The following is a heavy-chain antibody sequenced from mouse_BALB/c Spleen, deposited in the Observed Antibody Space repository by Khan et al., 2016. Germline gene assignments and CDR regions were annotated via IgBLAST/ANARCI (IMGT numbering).Heavy chain of an antibody. CDR2: ISSGGGST. CDR3: ASHDGYDGGFAY. J-gene: IGHJ3*01. V-gene: IGHV5-12-1*01. CDR1: GFAFSSYD. D-gene: IGHD2-2*01. Sequence: EVELVESGGGLVKPGASLKLSCAASGFAFSSYDMSWVRQTPEKRLEWVAYISSGGGSTYYPDTVKGRATITRDNAKNTLYLQMSSLKSEDTAMSYCASHDGYDGGFAYGGQGTLVTVSA.